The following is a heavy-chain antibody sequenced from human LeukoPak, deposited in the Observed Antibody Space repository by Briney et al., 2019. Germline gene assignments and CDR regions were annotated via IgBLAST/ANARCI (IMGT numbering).Heavy chain of an antibody. J-gene: IGHJ4*02. D-gene: IGHD2-21*02. V-gene: IGHV3-23*01. CDR2: TVGGGSPNT. CDR3: ARDQWGFVVVTAIGCVDY. CDR1: GFYFANYA. Sequence: PGGSLRLSCAASGFYFANYAMSWVRQAPGKGLEWVSATVGGGSPNTYHADSVKGRFTISRDNSKNTLYLQMNSLRAEDTAVYYCARDQWGFVVVTAIGCVDYWGQGTLVTVSS.